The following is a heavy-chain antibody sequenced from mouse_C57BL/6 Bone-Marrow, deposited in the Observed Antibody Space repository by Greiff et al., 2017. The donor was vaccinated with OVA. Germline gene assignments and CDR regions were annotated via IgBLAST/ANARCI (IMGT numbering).Heavy chain of an antibody. J-gene: IGHJ1*03. D-gene: IGHD2-4*01. Sequence: VQIQQSGAELARPGASVKMSCKASGYTFTSYTMHWVKQRPGQGLEWIGYINPSSGYSKYNQKFKDKATLTADKSSSTAYMQLSSLTSEDSAVYYCAREGDYDGGYFDVWGTGTTVTVSS. CDR1: GYTFTSYT. V-gene: IGHV1-4*01. CDR2: INPSSGYS. CDR3: AREGDYDGGYFDV.